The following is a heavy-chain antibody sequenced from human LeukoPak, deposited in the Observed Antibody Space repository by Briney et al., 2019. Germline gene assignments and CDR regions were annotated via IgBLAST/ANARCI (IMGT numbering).Heavy chain of an antibody. V-gene: IGHV3-74*01. J-gene: IGHJ4*02. CDR2: INIDGSIT. D-gene: IGHD3-10*01. CDR1: GFTFSTYW. CDR3: ARAGSFRFDY. Sequence: GGSLRLSCAASGFTFSTYWIHWVRHAPGKGLVWASRINIDGSITNYADSVKGRFTISRDNSKNTLYLQMNDLRAEDTAVYYCARAGSFRFDYWGQGTLVTVSS.